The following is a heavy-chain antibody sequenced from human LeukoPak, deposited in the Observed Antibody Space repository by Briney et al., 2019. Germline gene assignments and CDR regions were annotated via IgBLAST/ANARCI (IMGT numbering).Heavy chain of an antibody. V-gene: IGHV6-1*01. J-gene: IGHJ6*03. CDR2: AYYMSKWDN. CDR3: AGSPLPVLLPFGHCSYMDV. CDR1: GDSVSNNSVT. D-gene: IGHD3/OR15-3a*01. Sequence: SQTLSLTCAISGDSVSNNSVTWNWIRQSPSRGLECQGRAYYMSKWDNDYAVSLRSRITINPDTSKNQFSLQLNSVTPDDTAVYYCAGSPLPVLLPFGHCSYMDVWGKGTTVTISS.